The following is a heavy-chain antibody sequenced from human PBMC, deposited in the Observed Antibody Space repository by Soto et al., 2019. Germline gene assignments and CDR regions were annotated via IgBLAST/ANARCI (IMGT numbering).Heavy chain of an antibody. CDR1: GYTFTSYA. D-gene: IGHD3-3*01. V-gene: IGHV1-3*01. J-gene: IGHJ5*02. Sequence: QVQLVQSGAEVKKPGASVKVSCKASGYTFTSYAMHWVRQAPGQRLEWMGWINAGNGNTKYSQKFQGRVTITRDTSASTAYMELSSLRSEDTAVYYCARGSYDFWSGLGWFDLWGQGTLVTVSS. CDR3: ARGSYDFWSGLGWFDL. CDR2: INAGNGNT.